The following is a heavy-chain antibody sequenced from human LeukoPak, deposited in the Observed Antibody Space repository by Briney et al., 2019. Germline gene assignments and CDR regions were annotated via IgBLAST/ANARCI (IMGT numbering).Heavy chain of an antibody. V-gene: IGHV1-69*13. Sequence: VASVKVSCKASGYTFTSYDINWVRQAPGQGLEWMGGIIPIFGTANYAQKFQGRVTITADESTSTAYMELSSLRSEDTAVYYCARGGGYGGYTLDYYGMDVWGQGTTVTVSS. CDR3: ARGGGYGGYTLDYYGMDV. D-gene: IGHD5-12*01. CDR1: GYTFTSYD. CDR2: IIPIFGTA. J-gene: IGHJ6*02.